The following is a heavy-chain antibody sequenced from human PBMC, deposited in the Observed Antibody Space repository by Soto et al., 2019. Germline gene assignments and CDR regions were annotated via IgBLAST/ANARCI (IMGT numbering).Heavy chain of an antibody. CDR2: ISVYNGNT. CDR1: GYTFDSYG. J-gene: IGHJ4*02. CDR3: ARDLLFNNVVVGTTTPLHY. D-gene: IGHD2-21*01. Sequence: QVQLVQSGAEVREPGASVKVSCQASGYTFDSYGISWLRQAPGQGLEWMGWISVYNGNTKFAQNFQDRVTLTRDTSTSTAYMELRTLRSADTAVYYCARDLLFNNVVVGTTTPLHYWGQGTVVTVSS. V-gene: IGHV1-18*04.